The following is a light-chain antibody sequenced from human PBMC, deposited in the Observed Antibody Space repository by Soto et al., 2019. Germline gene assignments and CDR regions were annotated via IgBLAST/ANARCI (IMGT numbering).Light chain of an antibody. CDR3: SSYAGINNLGV. Sequence: QSALTQPPSASGSPGQSVTISCTGTSSDVGGYKYVSWYQQHPGKAPKLMIFEVNKRPSGVPDRFSGSKSGNTASVTVSGLQAEYEADYSCSSYAGINNLGVFGTGTKVTVL. CDR1: SSDVGGYKY. CDR2: EVN. V-gene: IGLV2-8*01. J-gene: IGLJ1*01.